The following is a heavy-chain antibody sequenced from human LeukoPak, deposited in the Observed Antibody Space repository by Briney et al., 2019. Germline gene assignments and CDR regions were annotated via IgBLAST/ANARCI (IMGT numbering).Heavy chain of an antibody. CDR1: GGSISSYY. J-gene: IGHJ6*03. V-gene: IGHV4-59*01. CDR2: IYYSGST. D-gene: IGHD5-24*01. Sequence: SETLSLTCTVSGGSISSYYWSWIRQPPGKGLEWIGYIYYSGSTNYNTSLKSRVTISVDTSKNQFSLKLSSVTAADTAVYYCARWAATYYYYYYMDVWGKGTTVTVSS. CDR3: ARWAATYYYYYYMDV.